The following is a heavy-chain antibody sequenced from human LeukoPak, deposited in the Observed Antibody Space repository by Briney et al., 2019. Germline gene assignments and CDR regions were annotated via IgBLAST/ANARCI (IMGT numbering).Heavy chain of an antibody. J-gene: IGHJ6*02. Sequence: KPSETLSLTCAVYGGSFSGYYWSWIRQPPGKGLEWIGEINHSGSTNYNPSLKSRVTISVDTSKNQFSLKLSSVTAADTAVYYCARPLARSIVVAGTNYYYGMDVWGQGTTVTVSS. CDR1: GGSFSGYY. CDR3: ARPLARSIVVAGTNYYYGMDV. V-gene: IGHV4-34*01. CDR2: INHSGST. D-gene: IGHD6-19*01.